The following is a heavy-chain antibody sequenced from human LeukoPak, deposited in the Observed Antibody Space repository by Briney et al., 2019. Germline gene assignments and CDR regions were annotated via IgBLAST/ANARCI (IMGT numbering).Heavy chain of an antibody. J-gene: IGHJ4*02. V-gene: IGHV3-21*01. CDR1: GFTFSSYS. CDR2: ISSSSSNI. Sequence: KTGGSLRLSCAASGFTFSSYSMNWVRQAPGKGLEWVSSISSSSSNIYYADSVKGRFTISRDNAKNSLYLQMNSLRAEDTAVYYCARVQVATRRKGDYWGQGTLVTVSS. D-gene: IGHD5-24*01. CDR3: ARVQVATRRKGDY.